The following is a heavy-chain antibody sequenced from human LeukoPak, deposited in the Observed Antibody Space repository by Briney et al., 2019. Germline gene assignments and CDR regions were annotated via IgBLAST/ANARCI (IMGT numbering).Heavy chain of an antibody. CDR2: IYHSGST. J-gene: IGHJ4*02. D-gene: IGHD3-10*01. V-gene: IGHV4-38-2*02. CDR1: GYSISSGYC. Sequence: PSETLSHTCAVSGYSISSGYCWGWIRQPPGKGLEWVGSIYHSGSTYYNPSLKSRVTISVDTSKNQFSLKLSSVTAADTAVYYCARDVVRGVIDYWGQGTLVTVSS. CDR3: ARDVVRGVIDY.